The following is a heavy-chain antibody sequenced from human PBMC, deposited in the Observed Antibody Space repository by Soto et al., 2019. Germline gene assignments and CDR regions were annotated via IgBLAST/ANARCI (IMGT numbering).Heavy chain of an antibody. J-gene: IGHJ4*02. D-gene: IGHD3-10*01. CDR2: ISGSGGST. V-gene: IGHV3-23*01. Sequence: GGSLRSSCAPSGFTFSSYAMCWFRQATGKGLEWISAISGSGGSTYYADSVKGRFTISRDNSKNTLYLQMNSLRAEDTAVYYCATTPQENRSGSYYFAYWGQGTLVTVSS. CDR1: GFTFSSYA. CDR3: ATTPQENRSGSYYFAY.